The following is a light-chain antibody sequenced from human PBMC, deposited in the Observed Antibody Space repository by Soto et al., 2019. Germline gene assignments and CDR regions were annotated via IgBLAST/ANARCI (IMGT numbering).Light chain of an antibody. J-gene: IGLJ3*02. CDR1: SGHSSYA. Sequence: QSVLTQSPSASASLGASVKLTCTLSSGHSSYAIAWHQQQPEKGPRYLMKLNSDGSHNKGDGIPDRFSGSSSGAERYLTISSLQSEDEADYYCQTWGNGIRVFGGGTKVTVL. CDR3: QTWGNGIRV. CDR2: LNSDGSH. V-gene: IGLV4-69*01.